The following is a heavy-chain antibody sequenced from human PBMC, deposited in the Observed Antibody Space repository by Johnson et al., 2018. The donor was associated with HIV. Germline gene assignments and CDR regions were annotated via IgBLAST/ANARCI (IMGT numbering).Heavy chain of an antibody. Sequence: QVQLVESGGGVVQPGRSLRLSCAASGFSFSSYAMHWVRQAPGKGLAWVAVISYDGSNKYYADSVKGRFTVSRDNSKNTLYLQMNSLRAEDTAVYYCARTKGAYDAFDIWGQGTMVTVSS. CDR3: ARTKGAYDAFDI. CDR1: GFSFSSYA. V-gene: IGHV3-30*04. CDR2: ISYDGSNK. D-gene: IGHD2-8*01. J-gene: IGHJ3*02.